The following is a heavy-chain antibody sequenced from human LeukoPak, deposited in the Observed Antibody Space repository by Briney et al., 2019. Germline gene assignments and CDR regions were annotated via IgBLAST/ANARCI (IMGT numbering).Heavy chain of an antibody. J-gene: IGHJ4*02. D-gene: IGHD4-11*01. Sequence: GASVKVSCKTSGYSFILYGISWVRQAPGQGPEWMGWISTSTGDTKYTQKFQGRVTLTTDTSTSPAYMELSSLRSDDTAVYYCARDDNYGIFVNVDYWGQGTLVTVSS. CDR3: ARDDNYGIFVNVDY. V-gene: IGHV1-18*01. CDR2: ISTSTGDT. CDR1: GYSFILYG.